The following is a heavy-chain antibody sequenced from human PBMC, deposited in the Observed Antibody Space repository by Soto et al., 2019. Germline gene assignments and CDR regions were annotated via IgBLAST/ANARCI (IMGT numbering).Heavy chain of an antibody. CDR1: AGSISSSNYY. CDR3: VSAAKWELLFDY. J-gene: IGHJ4*02. D-gene: IGHD1-26*01. CDR2: IYYTEGT. Sequence: KPSETLSLTCTVSAGSISSSNYYWAWIRQPPGKGLEWIGNIYYTEGTYYNPSLKSRVTISVDTSENQVSLKLFSVTAADTALYYCVSAAKWELLFDYWGQGIQVTVSS. V-gene: IGHV4-39*01.